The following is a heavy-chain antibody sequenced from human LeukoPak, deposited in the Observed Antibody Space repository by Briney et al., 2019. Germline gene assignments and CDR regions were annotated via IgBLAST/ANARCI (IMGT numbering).Heavy chain of an antibody. Sequence: ASETLSLTCTVSGGSISSSSYYWGWIRQPPGKGLEWIGSIYYSGSTYYNPSLKSRVTISVDTSKNQFSLKLSSVTAADTAVYYCARRGGRCYDSSYFDYWGQGTLVTVSS. V-gene: IGHV4-39*07. CDR3: ARRGGRCYDSSYFDY. CDR2: IYYSGST. J-gene: IGHJ4*02. D-gene: IGHD3-22*01. CDR1: GGSISSSSYY.